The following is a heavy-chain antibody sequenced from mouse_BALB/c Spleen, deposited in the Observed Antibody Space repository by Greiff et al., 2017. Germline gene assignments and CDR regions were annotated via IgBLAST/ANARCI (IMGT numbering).Heavy chain of an antibody. CDR2: INSNGGST. J-gene: IGHJ4*01. Sequence: EVQLVESGGGLVQPGGSLKLSCAASGFTFSSYGMSWVRQTPDKRLELVATINSNGGSTYYPDSVKGRFTISRDNAKNTLYLQMSSLKSEDTAMYYCARGEILYAMDYWGQGTSVTVSS. V-gene: IGHV5-6-3*01. CDR3: ARGEILYAMDY. CDR1: GFTFSSYG.